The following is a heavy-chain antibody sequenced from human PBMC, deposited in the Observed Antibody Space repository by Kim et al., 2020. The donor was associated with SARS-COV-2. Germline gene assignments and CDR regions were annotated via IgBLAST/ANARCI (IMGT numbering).Heavy chain of an antibody. D-gene: IGHD3-10*01. J-gene: IGHJ6*02. CDR1: GFTFNYYS. CDR2: ISSSSSYI. CDR3: TKCYYVEAPPCGMDV. V-gene: IGHV3-21*01. Sequence: GGSLRLSCAASGFTFNYYSLNWVRQAPGKGLEWVSSISSSSSYIYYADSVKGRFTISRDNAKNSLYLQMNSLRAEDTALYFCTKCYYVEAPPCGMDVWGQGTTVTVSS.